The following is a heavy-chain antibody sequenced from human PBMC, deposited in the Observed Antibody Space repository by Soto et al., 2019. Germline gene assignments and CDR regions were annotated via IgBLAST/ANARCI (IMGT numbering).Heavy chain of an antibody. CDR3: ARGARIAAAGSYYGMYV. CDR2: MNPNSGNT. J-gene: IGHJ6*02. Sequence: ASVKVSCKASGYTFTSYDINWVRQATGQGLEWMGWMNPNSGNTGYAQKFQGRVTMTRNTSISTAYMELSSLRSEDTAVYYCARGARIAAAGSYYGMYVWGQGATVTV. CDR1: GYTFTSYD. D-gene: IGHD6-13*01. V-gene: IGHV1-8*01.